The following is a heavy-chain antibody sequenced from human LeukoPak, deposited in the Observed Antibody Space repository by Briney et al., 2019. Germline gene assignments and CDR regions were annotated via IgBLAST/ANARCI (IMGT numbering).Heavy chain of an antibody. CDR3: ARGHSNYGDYFDY. V-gene: IGHV3-21*01. J-gene: IGHJ4*02. CDR1: GFTLSRYS. CDR2: ISSSSSYI. Sequence: GGSLRLSCGVSGFTLSRYSMNWVRQAPGKGLEWVSSISSSSSYIYYADSVKGRFTISRDNAKNSLSLQMNSLRAEDTAVYYCARGHSNYGDYFDYWGQGTLVIVSS. D-gene: IGHD4-11*01.